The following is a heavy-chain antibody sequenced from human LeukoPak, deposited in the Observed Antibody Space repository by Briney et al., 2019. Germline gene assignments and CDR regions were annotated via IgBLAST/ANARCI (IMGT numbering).Heavy chain of an antibody. J-gene: IGHJ6*02. CDR2: IYYSGSP. V-gene: IGHV4-30-4*01. D-gene: IGHD3-10*01. Sequence: SQTLSLTCTVSGGSISGGDYYWSWIRQPPGKGLEWIGYIYYSGSPYYNPSLKSRVTISVDTSNNQFSLRLSSVTAADTAVYYCATTLYYYGSGAYGMDVWGQGTTVTLSS. CDR3: ATTLYYYGSGAYGMDV. CDR1: GGSISGGDYY.